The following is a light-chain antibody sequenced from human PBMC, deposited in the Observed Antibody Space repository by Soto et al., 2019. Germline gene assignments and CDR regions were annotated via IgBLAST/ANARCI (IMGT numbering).Light chain of an antibody. Sequence: EIVLTQSPATLSLSPGERATLSCRASQSVSSYLAWNQQKPGQAPRLLIYDASNRATGIPARFSGSGSRTDFTLTISSLEPEDFAVYYCQQRINWPTFGGGTKVEIK. CDR1: QSVSSY. CDR3: QQRINWPT. J-gene: IGKJ4*01. V-gene: IGKV3-11*01. CDR2: DAS.